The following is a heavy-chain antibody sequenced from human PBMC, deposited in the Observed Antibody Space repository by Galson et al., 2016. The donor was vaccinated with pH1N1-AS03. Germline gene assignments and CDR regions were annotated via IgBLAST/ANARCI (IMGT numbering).Heavy chain of an antibody. V-gene: IGHV4-30-2*01. CDR3: ARGHCSTISCQWGFDH. CDR1: GDSISNGGYS. CDR2: IFHSGTT. J-gene: IGHJ4*02. Sequence: TLSLTCAVSGDSISNGGYSWSWIRQPPGKGLEWIGYIFHSGTTFYTPSLKSRVTMSVDRPSNQFSLRLISVTAADTAVYYCARGHCSTISCQWGFDHWGQGTLVTVSS. D-gene: IGHD2-2*01.